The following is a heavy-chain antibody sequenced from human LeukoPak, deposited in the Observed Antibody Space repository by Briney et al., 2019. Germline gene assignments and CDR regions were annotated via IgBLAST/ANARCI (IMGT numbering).Heavy chain of an antibody. CDR1: GFTFGSYW. CDR3: AREPYGDDWFDP. J-gene: IGHJ5*02. CDR2: IKQDGSEK. V-gene: IGHV3-7*01. Sequence: GGSLRLSCAASGFTFGSYWMSWVRQAPGKGLEWVANIKQDGSEKYYVDSVKGRFTISRDNAKNSLYLQMNSLRAEDTAVYYCAREPYGDDWFDPWGQGTLVTVSS. D-gene: IGHD4-17*01.